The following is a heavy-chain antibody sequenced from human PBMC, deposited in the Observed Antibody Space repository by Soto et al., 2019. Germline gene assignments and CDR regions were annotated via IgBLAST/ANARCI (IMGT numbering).Heavy chain of an antibody. Sequence: QVQLVQSGAEVRKPGASVKVSCKTSGYTFSSFALHWVRQAPGERPEWVGGIIDGNGNTKDSQKFQGRVTITRDTSASTAYMDLRSLRSQDTAVYYCARGPFFYDALTGHLNSGYLDYWGQGTLVTVSS. CDR2: IIDGNGNT. CDR3: ARGPFFYDALTGHLNSGYLDY. V-gene: IGHV1-3*01. J-gene: IGHJ4*02. CDR1: GYTFSSFA. D-gene: IGHD3-9*01.